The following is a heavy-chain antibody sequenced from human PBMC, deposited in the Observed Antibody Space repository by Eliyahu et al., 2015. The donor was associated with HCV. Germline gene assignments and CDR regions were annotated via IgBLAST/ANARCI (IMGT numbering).Heavy chain of an antibody. Sequence: QVQLQQWGAGLLKPSETLSLTCAVYGXSFSGYYWSWIRQPPGKGLEGIGEXNHSGSTNYNPSLKSRVTISVDTSKNQFSLKLSSVTAADTAVYYCARGAPSRGGYNPRRSYFDYWGQGTLVTVSS. CDR1: GXSFSGYY. CDR2: XNHSGST. V-gene: IGHV4-34*01. D-gene: IGHD5-24*01. J-gene: IGHJ4*02. CDR3: ARGAPSRGGYNPRRSYFDY.